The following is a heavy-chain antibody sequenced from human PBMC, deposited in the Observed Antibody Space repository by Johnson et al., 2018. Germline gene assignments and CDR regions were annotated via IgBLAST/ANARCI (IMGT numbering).Heavy chain of an antibody. D-gene: IGHD3-10*01. CDR3: ARATPLGKARWFGEEDYYYGMDV. Sequence: VQLVQSGGGLVQPGGSLRLSCAASGFTFSSYDMHWVRQATGKGLEWVSAIGTAGDTYYPGSVKGRFTISRGNAKNSLYLPMNSLRAGDTAVYYCARATPLGKARWFGEEDYYYGMDVWGQGTTVTVSS. CDR2: IGTAGDT. V-gene: IGHV3-13*01. J-gene: IGHJ6*02. CDR1: GFTFSSYD.